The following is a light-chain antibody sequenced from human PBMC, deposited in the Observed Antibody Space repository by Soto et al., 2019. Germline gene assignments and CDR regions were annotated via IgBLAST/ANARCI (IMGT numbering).Light chain of an antibody. CDR2: DDS. V-gene: IGLV3-21*02. J-gene: IGLJ1*01. CDR3: QVLDGGTDQNYV. CDR1: NIGGKS. Sequence: SYELTQPPSVSVAPGQTATITCGGHNIGGKSVHWYQQRPGQAPVVVVYDDSDRPSGIPERFSGSNSGNTATLTITSVKAGDEADYFCQVLDGGTDQNYVFGPGTKVTVL.